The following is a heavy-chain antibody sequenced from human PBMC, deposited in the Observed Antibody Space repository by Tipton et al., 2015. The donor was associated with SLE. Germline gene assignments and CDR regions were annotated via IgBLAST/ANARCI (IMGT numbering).Heavy chain of an antibody. CDR1: GASFSGHY. Sequence: LRLSCAVYGASFSGHYWSWIRQPPGKGLEWIGSVYDSGTTYYNPSLKSRVTMSVDTSKTQFSLKLNSLTAADTAVYYCARVVAVAGIHYYSVDIWGQGTTVTVSS. D-gene: IGHD6-19*01. J-gene: IGHJ6*02. CDR2: VYDSGTT. V-gene: IGHV4-34*01. CDR3: ARVVAVAGIHYYSVDI.